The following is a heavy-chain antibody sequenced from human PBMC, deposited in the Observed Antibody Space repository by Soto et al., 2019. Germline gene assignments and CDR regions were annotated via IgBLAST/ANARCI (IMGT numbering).Heavy chain of an antibody. CDR1: GGTFSSYT. V-gene: IGHV1-69*08. Sequence: QVQLVQSGAEVKKPGSSVKVSCKASGGTFSSYTISWVRQAPGQGLEWMGRIIPILGIANYAQKFQGRVTITADKSRSKDYMELSSLRSEDTAVYYCARERSGSYYRSYWYFDLWGRGTLVTVSS. CDR3: ARERSGSYYRSYWYFDL. CDR2: IIPILGIA. D-gene: IGHD3-10*01. J-gene: IGHJ2*01.